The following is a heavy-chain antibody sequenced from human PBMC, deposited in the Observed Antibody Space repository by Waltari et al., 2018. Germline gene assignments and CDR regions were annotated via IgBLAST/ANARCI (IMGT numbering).Heavy chain of an antibody. V-gene: IGHV4-39*07. D-gene: IGHD6-19*01. Sequence: QLQLQESGPGLVKPSEPLSLTCTVSGGYIRSSSYYWGWIRQPPGKGLEWIGSIYYRGITYYNPSLNGRCSISVDTSKNQFSLKLSSVTAADTAGYYCARDSPAGPFDSWGQGTLVTVSS. CDR1: GGYIRSSSYY. CDR2: IYYRGIT. J-gene: IGHJ4*02. CDR3: ARDSPAGPFDS.